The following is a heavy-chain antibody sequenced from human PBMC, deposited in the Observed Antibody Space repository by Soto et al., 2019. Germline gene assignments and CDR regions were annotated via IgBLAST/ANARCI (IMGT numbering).Heavy chain of an antibody. D-gene: IGHD2-15*01. CDR1: GFTFSSYA. CDR3: ARDAKMPDRYYYYGMDV. CDR2: ISYDGSNK. J-gene: IGHJ6*02. V-gene: IGHV3-30-3*01. Sequence: QVQLVESGGGVVQPGRSLRLSCAASGFTFSSYAMHWVRQAPGKGLEWVAVISYDGSNKYYADSVKGRFTISRDNSKNTLYLQMNSLRAEDTAVYYCARDAKMPDRYYYYGMDVWGQGTTVTVSS.